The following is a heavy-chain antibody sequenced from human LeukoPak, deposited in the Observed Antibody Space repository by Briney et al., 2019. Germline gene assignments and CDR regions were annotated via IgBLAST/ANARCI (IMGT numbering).Heavy chain of an antibody. D-gene: IGHD2-15*01. CDR1: GFIFNSHS. CDR2: ISSTSSYI. J-gene: IGHJ4*02. V-gene: IGHV3-21*01. CDR3: TTIRGFCSGRSCLGY. Sequence: PGGSLRLSCAASGFIFNSHSMNWVRQAPGKGLEWVSSISSTSSYIYYADSVKSRFTISRDNAKNSLYLQMNSLRAEDTAVYYCTTIRGFCSGRSCLGYWGQGTLVTVSS.